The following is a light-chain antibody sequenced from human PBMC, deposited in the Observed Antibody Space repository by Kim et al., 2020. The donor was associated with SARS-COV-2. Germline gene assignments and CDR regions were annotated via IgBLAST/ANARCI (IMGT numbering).Light chain of an antibody. Sequence: QSITISCTGTSSDIGGYNYVSCYQQHPGKAPKLMIYGVTNRPSGVSNRFSGSKSGNTASLTISGLQAEDEADYYCSSYTISNTLVVFGGGTQLTVL. CDR1: SSDIGGYNY. CDR2: GVT. J-gene: IGLJ3*02. V-gene: IGLV2-14*03. CDR3: SSYTISNTLVV.